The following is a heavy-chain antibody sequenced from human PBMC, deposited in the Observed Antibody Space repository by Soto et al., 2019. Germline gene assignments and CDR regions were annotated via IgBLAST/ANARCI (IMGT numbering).Heavy chain of an antibody. CDR2: INAGNGNT. Sequence: QVQLVQSGAEVKKPGASVKVSCKASGYTFTSYAMHWVRQAPGQRLEWMGWINAGNGNTKYSQKFQGRVTITRDTPASTAYRELSSLRSEDTAVYYCARTLVGATKKTPSSYYYYGMDVWGQGTTVTVSS. V-gene: IGHV1-3*01. D-gene: IGHD1-26*01. CDR3: ARTLVGATKKTPSSYYYYGMDV. CDR1: GYTFTSYA. J-gene: IGHJ6*02.